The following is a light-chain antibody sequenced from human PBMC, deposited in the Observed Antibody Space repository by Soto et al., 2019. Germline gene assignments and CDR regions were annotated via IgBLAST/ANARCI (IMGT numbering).Light chain of an antibody. CDR1: QTVGRS. Sequence: EIVLTQSPATLSLSPGERGTLSCRASQTVGRSLAWYKQKPGQAPRLLISDASNRATGIPARFSGSGSGTDFTLTISSLESEDFAIYYCQPRSNWPLTFRRGTQLEIK. CDR3: QPRSNWPLT. CDR2: DAS. V-gene: IGKV3-11*01. J-gene: IGKJ5*01.